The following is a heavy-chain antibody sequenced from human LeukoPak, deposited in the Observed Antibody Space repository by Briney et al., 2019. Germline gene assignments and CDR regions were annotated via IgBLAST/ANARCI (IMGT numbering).Heavy chain of an antibody. CDR2: VSAYNGRT. CDR1: GYTFINHG. D-gene: IGHD3-9*01. CDR3: AISVQGPPIPAFDY. Sequence: GASVNVSCKASGYTFINHGISWVRQAPGQGREWMGWVSAYNGRTEYAQKFQDRVTMTTDTSTTTGYMELRSLRSDDTAVFYCAISVQGPPIPAFDYWGQGALVIVSS. V-gene: IGHV1-18*01. J-gene: IGHJ4*02.